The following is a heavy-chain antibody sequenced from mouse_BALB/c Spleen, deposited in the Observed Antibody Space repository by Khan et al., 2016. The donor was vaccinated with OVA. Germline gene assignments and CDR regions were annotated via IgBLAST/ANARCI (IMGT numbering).Heavy chain of an antibody. CDR1: GYAFSNYW. V-gene: IGHV1-80*01. CDR3: ARSGYDFFAY. D-gene: IGHD2-14*01. CDR2: IYPGDGNT. J-gene: IGHJ3*01. Sequence: QVQLKQSGAELVRPGSSMKISCKASGYAFSNYWMNWVRQGPGQGLEWIGQIYPGDGNTNYNGKFNDKATLNADKSPSPAYMQISSLTSEDSAVYFCARSGYDFFAYWGQGTLVTVSA.